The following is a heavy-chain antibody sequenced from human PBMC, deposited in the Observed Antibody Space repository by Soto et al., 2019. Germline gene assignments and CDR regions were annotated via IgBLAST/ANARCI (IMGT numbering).Heavy chain of an antibody. D-gene: IGHD6-13*01. J-gene: IGHJ3*02. CDR3: AKDKRGSSWNDAFDI. Sequence: GGSLRLSCGASGFTFGDYAVSWVRQAPGEGLEWVSATTGSGDNTYYADSVRGRFTISRDNSKNTLYLQMNSLRAGDTAVYYCAKDKRGSSWNDAFDIWGHGTMVTVSS. CDR1: GFTFGDYA. V-gene: IGHV3-23*01. CDR2: TTGSGDNT.